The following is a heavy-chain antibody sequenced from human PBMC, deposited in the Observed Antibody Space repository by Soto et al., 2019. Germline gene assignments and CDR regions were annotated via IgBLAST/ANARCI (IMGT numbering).Heavy chain of an antibody. CDR3: AKDSYSSGWYEGY. D-gene: IGHD6-19*01. Sequence: VQLLESGGGLVQPGGSLRLSCEASGFTFSSYAMSWVRQAPGKGLEWVSAISGSGGSTYYADSVKGRFTISRDNSKNTLYLQMNSLRAEDTAVYYCAKDSYSSGWYEGYWGQGTLVTVSS. J-gene: IGHJ4*02. V-gene: IGHV3-23*01. CDR1: GFTFSSYA. CDR2: ISGSGGST.